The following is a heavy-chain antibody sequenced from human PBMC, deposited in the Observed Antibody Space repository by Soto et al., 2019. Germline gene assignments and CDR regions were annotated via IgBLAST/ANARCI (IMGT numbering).Heavy chain of an antibody. V-gene: IGHV4-39*01. CDR3: ARQAAAPGIDLWFDP. Sequence: QLQLQESGPGLVKPSETLSLTCNVSGGSISSSRSYWAWFRQPPGKELEWIANIFYAGNTYYNPSLKSRVTVSVDTSKNQFSLKLDSVTAADTAVYYCARQAAAPGIDLWFDPWGQGTLDTVSS. CDR1: GGSISSSRSY. J-gene: IGHJ5*02. D-gene: IGHD6-13*01. CDR2: IFYAGNT.